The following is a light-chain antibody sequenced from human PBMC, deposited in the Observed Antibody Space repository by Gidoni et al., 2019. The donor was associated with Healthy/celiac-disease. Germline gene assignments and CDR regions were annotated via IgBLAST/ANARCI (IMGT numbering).Light chain of an antibody. CDR3: QSYDSSLSGSGV. CDR2: GNS. V-gene: IGLV1-40*01. CDR1: SSNIGAGYD. Sequence: QSVLTQPPSVSGAPRQSVTISCTGSSSNIGAGYDVHWYQQLPGTAPKLLIYGNSNRPSGVPDRFSGSKSGTSASLAITGLQAEDEADYYCQSYDSSLSGSGVFGGGTKLTVL. J-gene: IGLJ3*02.